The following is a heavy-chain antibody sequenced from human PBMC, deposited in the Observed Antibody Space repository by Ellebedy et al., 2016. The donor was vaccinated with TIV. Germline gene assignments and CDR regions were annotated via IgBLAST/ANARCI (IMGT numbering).Heavy chain of an antibody. Sequence: PGGSLRLSCVASGFTFSGYAMSWVRQAPGKGLEWVSGINNGGRTTSYADSVKGRFTISRDNSKNILYLQMNSLRAEDTAIYYCAKDQVAGDGRWVFDSWGQGTVVTVSS. V-gene: IGHV3-23*01. J-gene: IGHJ3*01. D-gene: IGHD5-24*01. CDR2: INNGGRTT. CDR1: GFTFSGYA. CDR3: AKDQVAGDGRWVFDS.